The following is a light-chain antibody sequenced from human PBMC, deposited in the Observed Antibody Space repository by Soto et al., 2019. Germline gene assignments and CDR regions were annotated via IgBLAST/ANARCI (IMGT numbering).Light chain of an antibody. CDR2: DAS. Sequence: ETVMTQSPATLSLSPGERATLSCRASQSVSRYLFWYQQKPGLAPRLLIYDASNRATGVPARFSGSGSGTDFTLTISSLEPEDFAVYYCQHRSVWPVSFGQGTRLEIK. V-gene: IGKV3-11*01. CDR1: QSVSRY. J-gene: IGKJ5*01. CDR3: QHRSVWPVS.